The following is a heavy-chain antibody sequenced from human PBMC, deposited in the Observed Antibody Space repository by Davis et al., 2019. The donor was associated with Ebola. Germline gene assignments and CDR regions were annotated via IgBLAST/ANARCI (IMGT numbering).Heavy chain of an antibody. Sequence: SVKVSCKASGFTFTSSAMQWVRQARGQRLEWIGWIVVGSGNTNYAQKFQERVTITRDMSTSTAYMELSGLRFDDTAVYYCARGKWFDPWGQGTLVSVTS. CDR3: ARGKWFDP. CDR1: GFTFTSSA. J-gene: IGHJ5*02. V-gene: IGHV1-58*02. CDR2: IVVGSGNT.